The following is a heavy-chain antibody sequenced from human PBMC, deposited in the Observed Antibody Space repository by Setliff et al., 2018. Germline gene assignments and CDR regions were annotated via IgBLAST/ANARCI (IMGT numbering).Heavy chain of an antibody. D-gene: IGHD2-15*01. CDR2: IIPLFGTT. V-gene: IGHV1-69*05. J-gene: IGHJ6*03. CDR3: AREKVVVVSATSYHYYMDV. CDR1: GYTFTKYG. Sequence: SVKVSCKASGYTFTKYGINWVRQAPGQGLEWMGGIIPLFGTTNYAQEFQGRVTITTDESTNTAYMELSSLRSEDTAMYYCAREKVVVVSATSYHYYMDVWGKGTTVTVSS.